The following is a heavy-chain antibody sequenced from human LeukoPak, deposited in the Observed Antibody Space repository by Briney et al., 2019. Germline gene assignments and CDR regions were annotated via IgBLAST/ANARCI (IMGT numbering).Heavy chain of an antibody. CDR1: GGSISSSSYY. D-gene: IGHD2-21*02. Sequence: SETLSLTCTVSGGSISSSSYYWGWIRQPPGKGLEWIGSIYYSGSTYYNPSLKSRVTISVDTSKNQFSLKLSSVTAADTAVYYCARVGVHIVVVTAIPEQTFDYWGQGTLVTVSS. CDR3: ARVGVHIVVVTAIPEQTFDY. CDR2: IYYSGST. J-gene: IGHJ4*02. V-gene: IGHV4-39*07.